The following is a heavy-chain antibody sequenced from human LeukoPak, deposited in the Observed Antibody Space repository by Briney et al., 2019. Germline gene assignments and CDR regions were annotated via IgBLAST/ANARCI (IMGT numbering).Heavy chain of an antibody. CDR3: ARGAGGGTTLPFDY. V-gene: IGHV4-4*09. J-gene: IGHJ4*02. Sequence: SETLSLTCTVSGGSISSYYWRWIRQPPGKGLDWIDNIHISWSSSYNPSLKSRVTISVDTSKNQSSVRLSSVSAADTAVYYCARGAGGGTTLPFDYWGQGILVTVSS. CDR1: GGSISSYY. CDR2: IHISWSS. D-gene: IGHD1-1*01.